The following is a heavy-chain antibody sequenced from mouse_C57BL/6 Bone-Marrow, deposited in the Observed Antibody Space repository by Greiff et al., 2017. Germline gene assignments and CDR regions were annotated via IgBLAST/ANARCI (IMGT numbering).Heavy chain of an antibody. V-gene: IGHV1-15*01. D-gene: IGHD2-3*01. J-gene: IGHJ2*01. CDR2: IDPETGGT. CDR1: GYTFTDYE. CDR3: TRRWLPNFDY. Sequence: VQLQQSGAELVRPGASVTLSCKASGYTFTDYEMHWVKQTPVHGLEWIGAIDPETGGTAYNQKFKGKAILTADKSSSTAYMELRSLTSEDSAVYYCTRRWLPNFDYWGQGTTLTVSS.